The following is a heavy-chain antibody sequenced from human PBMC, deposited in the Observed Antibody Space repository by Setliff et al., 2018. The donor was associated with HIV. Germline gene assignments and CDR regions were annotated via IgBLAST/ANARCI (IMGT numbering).Heavy chain of an antibody. V-gene: IGHV1-2*02. J-gene: IGHJ4*02. CDR2: INPNSGGT. Sequence: GASVKVSCKASGYTFTNYYMHWVRQAPGQGLEWMGWINPNSGGTNYAQKFQGRVTMTRDTSISTAYMELSRLRSDDTAVYYCARTLPQYTNLFDHWGQGTLVTVSS. CDR1: GYTFTNYY. CDR3: ARTLPQYTNLFDH. D-gene: IGHD5-18*01.